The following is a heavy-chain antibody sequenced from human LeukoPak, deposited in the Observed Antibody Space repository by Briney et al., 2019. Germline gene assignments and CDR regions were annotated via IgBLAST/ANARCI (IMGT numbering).Heavy chain of an antibody. Sequence: LETLSLTCTVSCGSVSSGFWCWISQPAGKGPEWIGRIYTSGSTNYNPSLKSRVTMSADTSKNQFSLKLSSVTAADTAVYYCARGYCSGGTCYYFDYWGQGTLVTVSS. D-gene: IGHD2-15*01. J-gene: IGHJ4*02. CDR2: IYTSGST. CDR1: CGSVSSGF. V-gene: IGHV4-4*07. CDR3: ARGYCSGGTCYYFDY.